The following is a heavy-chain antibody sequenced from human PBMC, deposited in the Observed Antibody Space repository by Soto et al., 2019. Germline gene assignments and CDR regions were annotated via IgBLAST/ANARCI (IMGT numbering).Heavy chain of an antibody. Sequence: ASVKVSCKASGGTFSSSVFSWVRQAPGQGLEWVGGIMPIFDTANYAQKFQDRVRITADESTSTTYMELSSLESEDTGVFYCATSKMSSGYVNWGQGTLVTVSS. D-gene: IGHD3-22*01. J-gene: IGHJ4*02. CDR3: ATSKMSSGYVN. CDR2: IMPIFDTA. CDR1: GGTFSSSV. V-gene: IGHV1-69*13.